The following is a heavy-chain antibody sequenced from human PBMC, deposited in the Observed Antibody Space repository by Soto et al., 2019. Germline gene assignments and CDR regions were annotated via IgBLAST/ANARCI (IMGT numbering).Heavy chain of an antibody. J-gene: IGHJ3*02. CDR1: GYTFTSYD. Sequence: QVQLVQSGAEVKKPGASVKVSCKASGYTFTSYDINWVRQATGQGLEWMGWMNPNSGNTGYAQKFQGRVTMTRNNSISTAYMELSSLRSEETAVYYCASGVGDYIRDAFDIWGQGTMVTVSS. CDR3: ASGVGDYIRDAFDI. V-gene: IGHV1-8*01. D-gene: IGHD3-16*01. CDR2: MNPNSGNT.